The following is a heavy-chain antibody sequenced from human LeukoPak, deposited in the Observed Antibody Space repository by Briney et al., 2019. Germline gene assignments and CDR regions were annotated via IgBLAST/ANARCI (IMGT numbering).Heavy chain of an antibody. J-gene: IGHJ4*02. D-gene: IGHD2-2*02. Sequence: ASVKVSCKTSGYTFTDYYMHWLRQAPGQGLEWVGRIDPNTGGTNFAQKFQVRVTMTRDTPISTVYMELTGLRADDSAGEYCACVPGPYTTSRFHSWGQGTLVTVSS. CDR2: IDPNTGGT. CDR3: ACVPGPYTTSRFHS. V-gene: IGHV1-2*02. CDR1: GYTFTDYY.